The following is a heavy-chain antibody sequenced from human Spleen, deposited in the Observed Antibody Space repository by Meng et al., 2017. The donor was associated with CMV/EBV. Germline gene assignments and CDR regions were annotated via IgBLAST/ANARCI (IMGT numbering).Heavy chain of an antibody. J-gene: IGHJ4*02. Sequence: GESLKISCVGSGFTFSNYEMNWVRQAPGKGLEWVSHISSSGGTIYYADSVKGRFTISRDNAKSSLYLQMNSLRAEDTAVYYCARETRDYDFWTGYYEVDYWGQGTLVTVSS. CDR2: ISSSGGTI. CDR3: ARETRDYDFWTGYYEVDY. CDR1: GFTFSNYE. D-gene: IGHD3-3*01. V-gene: IGHV3-48*03.